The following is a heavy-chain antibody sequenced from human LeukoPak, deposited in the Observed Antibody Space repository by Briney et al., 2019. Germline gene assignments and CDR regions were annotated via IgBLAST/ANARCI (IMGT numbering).Heavy chain of an antibody. CDR2: IIPIFGTA. V-gene: IGHV1-69*06. CDR1: GGTFSSYA. Sequence: GASVKVSCKASGGTFSSYAISWVRQAPGQGLEWMGGIIPIFGTANYAQKLQGRVTITADKSTSTAYMELSSLRSEDTAVYYCARDGRQLWPEARYYYYYMDVWGKGTTVTVSS. J-gene: IGHJ6*03. CDR3: ARDGRQLWPEARYYYYYMDV. D-gene: IGHD5-18*01.